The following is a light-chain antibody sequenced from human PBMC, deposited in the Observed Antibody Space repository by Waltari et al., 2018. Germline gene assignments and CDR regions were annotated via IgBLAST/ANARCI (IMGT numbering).Light chain of an antibody. CDR3: QQRYNWPWT. CDR1: PTINNY. Sequence: ETVLTQSPATLSLSPGERATLSCRASPTINNYLACYHQKPGQPPTLLIDYASNRATGSPARFSGSGSGTDFTLTISSLEPEDFAVYYCQQRYNWPWTFGQGTKVEIE. CDR2: YAS. V-gene: IGKV3-11*01. J-gene: IGKJ1*01.